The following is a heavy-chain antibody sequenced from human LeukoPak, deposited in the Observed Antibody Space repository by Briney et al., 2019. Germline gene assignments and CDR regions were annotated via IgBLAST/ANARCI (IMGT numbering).Heavy chain of an antibody. J-gene: IGHJ4*02. V-gene: IGHV3-49*03. CDR2: IRSKAYGGTT. CDR1: GFTFGDYA. D-gene: IGHD4-17*01. CDR3: TRDRFYGDYHVGGD. Sequence: PGGSLRLSCTASGFTFGDYAMSWFRQAPGEGLEWVGFIRSKAYGGTTEYAASVKGRFTISRDDSKSIAYLQMNSLKTEDTAVYYCTRDRFYGDYHVGGDWGQGTLVTVSS.